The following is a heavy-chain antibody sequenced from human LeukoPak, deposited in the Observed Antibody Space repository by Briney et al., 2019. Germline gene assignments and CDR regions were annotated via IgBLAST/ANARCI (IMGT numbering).Heavy chain of an antibody. V-gene: IGHV3-53*01. Sequence: GGSLRLSCAASGFTVSSNFLSWVRQPPGKGLEWVSDIYSGGSTYYADSVKGRFTISRDNAKNSLYLQMNSLRVEDTAVYYCARVLAGYYYDSSGYYHPWYFDLWGRGTLVTVSS. CDR2: IYSGGST. CDR3: ARVLAGYYYDSSGYYHPWYFDL. CDR1: GFTVSSNF. D-gene: IGHD3-22*01. J-gene: IGHJ2*01.